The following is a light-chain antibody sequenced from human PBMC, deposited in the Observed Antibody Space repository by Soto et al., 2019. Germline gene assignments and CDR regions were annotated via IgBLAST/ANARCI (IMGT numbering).Light chain of an antibody. V-gene: IGKV1-5*03. Sequence: DIQMPQSPSALSAYVGDRVTITCRASQSIGRWLAWYQQKPGKAPKLLIYEASSLESGVSSRFRGSGSGTEFTLTITSLQPDDFATYYCQQYESYRTFGPGTKVDIK. CDR3: QQYESYRT. J-gene: IGKJ1*01. CDR2: EAS. CDR1: QSIGRW.